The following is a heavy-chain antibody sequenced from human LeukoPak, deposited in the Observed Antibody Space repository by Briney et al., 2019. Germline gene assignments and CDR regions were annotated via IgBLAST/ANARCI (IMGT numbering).Heavy chain of an antibody. Sequence: GGSLRLSCAASGFTFSTYWMSWVRQAPGKGLEWVANINEDGSDKYYVDSVKGRFTISRDNAKNSLYLQMNSLRAEDTALYYCARDTGYKVAFDIWGQGTMVTVSS. V-gene: IGHV3-7*01. CDR1: GFTFSTYW. CDR2: INEDGSDK. J-gene: IGHJ3*02. CDR3: ARDTGYKVAFDI. D-gene: IGHD5-12*01.